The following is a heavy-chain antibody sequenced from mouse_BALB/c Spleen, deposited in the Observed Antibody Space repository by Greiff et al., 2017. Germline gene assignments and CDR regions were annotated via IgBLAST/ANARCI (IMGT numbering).Heavy chain of an antibody. J-gene: IGHJ3*01. CDR3: ARNSDSAWFAY. CDR1: GFSLTSYG. V-gene: IGHV2-4-1*01. Sequence: QVQLQQSGPGLVQPSQSLSITCTVSGFSLTSYGVHWVRQSPGKGLEWLGVIWSGGSTDYNAAFISRLSISKDNSKSQVFFKMNSLQAGDTAIYYCARNSDSAWFAYWGQGTLVTVSA. CDR2: IWSGGST.